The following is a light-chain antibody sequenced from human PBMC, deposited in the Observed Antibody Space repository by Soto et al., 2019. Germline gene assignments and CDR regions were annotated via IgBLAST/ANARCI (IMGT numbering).Light chain of an antibody. CDR2: DVI. CDR3: SSYTSSSTYVV. CDR1: SSDVGGYNY. V-gene: IGLV2-14*03. Sequence: QSVLTQPASVSGCPGQSITIPCTGTSSDVGGYNYVSWYQQHPGKAPKLMIYDVINRPSGVSNRFSGSKSGNSASLTISGLQAEDEADYYCSSYTSSSTYVVFGGGT. J-gene: IGLJ2*01.